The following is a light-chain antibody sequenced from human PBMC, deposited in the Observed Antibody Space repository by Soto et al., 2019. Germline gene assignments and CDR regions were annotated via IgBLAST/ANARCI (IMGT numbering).Light chain of an antibody. CDR3: SSYTSSSPYV. CDR1: SSDVGAYNY. Sequence: QSALTQPASVSGSPGQSITISCTGTSSDVGAYNYVSWYQQHPGKAPTLMIYDVSYRPSGVSNRFSGSKSGNTASLTISGLQAEDEADYYCSSYTSSSPYVFGTGTQLTVL. CDR2: DVS. V-gene: IGLV2-14*01. J-gene: IGLJ1*01.